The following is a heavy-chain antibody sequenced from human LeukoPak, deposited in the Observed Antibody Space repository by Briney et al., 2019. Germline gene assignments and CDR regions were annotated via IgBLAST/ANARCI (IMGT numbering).Heavy chain of an antibody. CDR2: IYYSGST. V-gene: IGHV4-59*01. CDR1: GGSISSYY. CDR3: ARGFTRPESFDP. Sequence: SETLSLTCSVSGGSISSYYWSWIRQPPGKGLEWIGYIYYSGSTNYNPSLKSRVTISVDTSKNQFSLKLSSVTAADTAVYYCARGFTRPESFDPWGQGTLVTVSS. D-gene: IGHD1-14*01. J-gene: IGHJ5*02.